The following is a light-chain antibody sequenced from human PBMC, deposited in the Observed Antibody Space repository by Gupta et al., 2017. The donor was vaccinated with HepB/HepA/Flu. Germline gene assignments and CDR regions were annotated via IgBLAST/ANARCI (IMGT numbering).Light chain of an antibody. CDR2: VAS. J-gene: IGKJ2*02. CDR3: QHRSNCPCT. V-gene: IGKV3-11*01. CDR1: QSVSSY. Sequence: EIVLTQSPATLSLSPGERATLSCRASQSVSSYLAWYQQKPRQAPRLLIYVASNRATGIPARFSGSGSGTEFTLTISSLEPEDFAVYYCQHRSNCPCTFGQGTKLDIK.